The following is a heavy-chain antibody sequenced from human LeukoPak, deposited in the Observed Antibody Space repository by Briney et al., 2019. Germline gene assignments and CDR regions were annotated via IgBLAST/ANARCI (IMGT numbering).Heavy chain of an antibody. CDR2: IREERGQE. J-gene: IGHJ6*02. CDR3: ASLDTAKQPLANH. CDR1: GLTVSNHW. Sequence: HPGGSLRLSCVASGLTVSNHWMSWVRQAPGKGLEWVANIREERGQEYYVDSVKGRFTISKNSAKNSLYLQVNTLRVEDTAMYYCASLDTAKQPLANHWGQGTTVTVSS. D-gene: IGHD5-18*01. V-gene: IGHV3-7*03.